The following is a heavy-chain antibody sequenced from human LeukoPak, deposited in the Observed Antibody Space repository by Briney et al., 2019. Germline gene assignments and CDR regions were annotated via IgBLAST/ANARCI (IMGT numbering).Heavy chain of an antibody. D-gene: IGHD3-9*01. CDR2: IRSKAYGGTT. V-gene: IGHV3-49*04. CDR3: TRDSNYDILTGYGDFDY. CDR1: GFTFGDYA. Sequence: GGSLRLSCTASGFTFGDYAMSWVRQAPGKGLEWVGFIRSKAYGGTTEYAASVKGRFTISRDDSKSIAYLQMNSLKTEDTAVYYCTRDSNYDILTGYGDFDYWGQGTLVTVSS. J-gene: IGHJ4*02.